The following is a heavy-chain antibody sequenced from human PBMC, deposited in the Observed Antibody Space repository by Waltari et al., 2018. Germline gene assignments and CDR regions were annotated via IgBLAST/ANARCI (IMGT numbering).Heavy chain of an antibody. Sequence: QLQLHESGPGLVKPSETLSLTCTVSGGSISSSSYYWGWIRQPPGKGLEWIGSIDYSGSTYNNPSLKSRVTISVDTSKNQFSLKLSSVTAADTAVYYCASYSSSSPFDYWGQGTLVTVSS. D-gene: IGHD6-6*01. CDR1: GGSISSSSYY. V-gene: IGHV4-39*07. CDR3: ASYSSSSPFDY. J-gene: IGHJ4*02. CDR2: IDYSGST.